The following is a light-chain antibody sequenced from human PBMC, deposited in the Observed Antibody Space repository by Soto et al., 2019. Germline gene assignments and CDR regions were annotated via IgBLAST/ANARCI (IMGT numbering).Light chain of an antibody. J-gene: IGKJ4*01. CDR2: GAS. CDR1: QRISSSN. CDR3: QQRSNWPPGT. V-gene: IGKV3D-20*02. Sequence: EIVLTQSPAILSVSPGERATLSCRAIQRISSSNLAWYQRKPGQAPRLLIYGASSRATGIPDRFSGSGSGTDFTLTISSLEPEDFAVYYCQQRSNWPPGTFGGGTKVDIK.